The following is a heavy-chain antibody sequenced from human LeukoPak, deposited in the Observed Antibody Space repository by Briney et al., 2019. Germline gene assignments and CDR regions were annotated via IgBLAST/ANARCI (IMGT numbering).Heavy chain of an antibody. CDR2: INHSGST. CDR3: ARRYGSGSYYNWFDP. CDR1: GGSFNDYY. J-gene: IGHJ5*02. Sequence: SETLSLTCAVYGGSFNDYYWSWIRQPPGKGLEWIGEINHSGSTNYNPSLKSRVTMSVDTSKSQFSLEVTSVSAADTAVYYCARRYGSGSYYNWFDPWGQGTLVTVSS. V-gene: IGHV4-34*01. D-gene: IGHD3-10*01.